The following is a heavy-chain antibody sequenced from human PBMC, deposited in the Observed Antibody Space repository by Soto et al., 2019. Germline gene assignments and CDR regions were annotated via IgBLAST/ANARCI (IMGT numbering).Heavy chain of an antibody. CDR2: ISYDGSNT. D-gene: IGHD4-17*01. CDR1: GFTFSDYG. V-gene: IGHV3-30*18. J-gene: IGHJ4*02. Sequence: QIQLVESGGGVVQPGTSLRLSCVASGFTFSDYGMHWVRQAPGKGLEWVAFISYDGSNTDYIDSVTGRFTISRDNSQNTLYLQMNSLRGDDTAVYYCAKRSTPGLRWGVDFDSWGQGTLLTVSS. CDR3: AKRSTPGLRWGVDFDS.